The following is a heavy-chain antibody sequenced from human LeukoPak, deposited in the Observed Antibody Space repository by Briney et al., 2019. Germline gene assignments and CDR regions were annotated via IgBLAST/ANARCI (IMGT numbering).Heavy chain of an antibody. CDR3: ASSFDRGPYYFDY. J-gene: IGHJ4*02. CDR1: GGSISSYY. D-gene: IGHD3-22*01. Sequence: SETLSLTSTVSGGSISSYYRSWIRQPPGKGLEWIGYIYYSGSTNYNPSLKSRVTISVDTSKNQFSLKLSSVTAADTAVYYCASSFDRGPYYFDYWGQGTLVTVSS. V-gene: IGHV4-59*01. CDR2: IYYSGST.